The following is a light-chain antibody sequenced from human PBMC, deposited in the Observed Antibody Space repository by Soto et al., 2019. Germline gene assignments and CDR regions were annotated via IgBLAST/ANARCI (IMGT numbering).Light chain of an antibody. CDR2: GAS. V-gene: IGKV3-20*01. Sequence: EVVVTQSPGTLSLSPGERATLSSRASQSVTSDYLAWYQQKPGQSPRLLMSGASRRATGVPDRFSGSGSGTDFTLTISRLEPEDFAVYYCQHYGHALWAFGQGTKVEIK. CDR1: QSVTSDY. CDR3: QHYGHALWA. J-gene: IGKJ1*01.